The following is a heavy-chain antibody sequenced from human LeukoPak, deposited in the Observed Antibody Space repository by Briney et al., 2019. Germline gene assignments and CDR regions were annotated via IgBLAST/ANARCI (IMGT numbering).Heavy chain of an antibody. CDR1: GGSFSGYY. V-gene: IGHV4-34*01. J-gene: IGHJ5*02. Sequence: PSETLSLTCAVYGGSFSGYYWSWIRQPPGKGLEWIGEINHSGSTNYNPSLKSRVTISVDTSKNQFSLKLSSVTAADTAVYYCARGYSSSWYGPWFDPWGQGTLVTVSS. CDR2: INHSGST. CDR3: ARGYSSSWYGPWFDP. D-gene: IGHD6-13*01.